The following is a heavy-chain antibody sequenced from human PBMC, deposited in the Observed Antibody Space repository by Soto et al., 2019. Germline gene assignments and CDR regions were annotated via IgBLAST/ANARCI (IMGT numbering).Heavy chain of an antibody. CDR1: GFTFSSYA. CDR2: ISGSGGST. Sequence: EVQLLESGGGLVQPGGSLRLSCAASGFTFSSYAMSWVRQAPGKGLEWVSAISGSGGSTYYADSVKGRFTISRDNSKNPLYLQMNSLRAEDTAVYYCAKDLLERRKYPRYWGQGTLVTVSS. CDR3: AKDLLERRKYPRY. J-gene: IGHJ4*02. V-gene: IGHV3-23*01. D-gene: IGHD1-1*01.